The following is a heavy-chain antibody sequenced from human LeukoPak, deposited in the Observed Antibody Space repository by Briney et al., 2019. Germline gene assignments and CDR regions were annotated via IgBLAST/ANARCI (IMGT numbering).Heavy chain of an antibody. D-gene: IGHD3-22*01. CDR1: GFTVSSNY. V-gene: IGHV3-53*01. CDR3: ARETPPYYYDSSGYSAN. Sequence: GGSLRLSCAASGFTVSSNYMSWVRQAPGKGLEWVSVIYSGGSTYYADSVKGRFTISSDNSKNPLYLQMNSLRAEDTAVYYCARETPPYYYDSSGYSANWGQGTLVTVSS. CDR2: IYSGGST. J-gene: IGHJ4*02.